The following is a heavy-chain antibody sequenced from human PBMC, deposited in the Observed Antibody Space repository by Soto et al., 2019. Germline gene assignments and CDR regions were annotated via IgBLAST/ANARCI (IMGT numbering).Heavy chain of an antibody. D-gene: IGHD3-16*01. V-gene: IGHV1-69*13. J-gene: IGHJ4*02. CDR1: GGTFSSYA. CDR3: ARSARGPLVWDDFDY. CDR2: TIPIFGTA. Sequence: SVKVSCKASGGTFSSYAISWVRQAPGQGLEWMGGTIPIFGTANYAQKFQGRVTITADESTSTAYMELSSLRSEDTAVYYCARSARGPLVWDDFDYWGQGTLVTVSS.